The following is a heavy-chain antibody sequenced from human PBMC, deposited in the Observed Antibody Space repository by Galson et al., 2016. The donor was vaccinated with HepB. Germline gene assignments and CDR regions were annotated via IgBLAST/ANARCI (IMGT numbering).Heavy chain of an antibody. V-gene: IGHV3-23*01. CDR3: AQSSYDYVWGSYRFDS. CDR2: ISGNGGRT. CDR1: GFTFSDYA. D-gene: IGHD3-16*02. J-gene: IGHJ4*02. Sequence: SLRLSCAASGFTFSDYAMSWVRQAPGKGLEWVSGISGNGGRTYYADSVEGRFTISRDNSKNTLYLQMNSLRGEDTAIYYWAQSSYDYVWGSYRFDSWGQGTLVTVSS.